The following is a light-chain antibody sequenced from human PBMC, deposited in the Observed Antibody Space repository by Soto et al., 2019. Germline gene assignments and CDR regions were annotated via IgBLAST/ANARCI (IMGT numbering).Light chain of an antibody. CDR1: SSDVGGYNY. V-gene: IGLV2-8*01. J-gene: IGLJ1*01. CDR3: SSYAGRNNPLYV. Sequence: QSALTQPPSASGSPGQSVTISCTGASSDVGGYNYVSWYQQHPGKAPKLMIYEVSKRPSGVPDRFSGSKSGNTASLTVSGLQAEDEADYYCSSYAGRNNPLYVFGTGTKVTVL. CDR2: EVS.